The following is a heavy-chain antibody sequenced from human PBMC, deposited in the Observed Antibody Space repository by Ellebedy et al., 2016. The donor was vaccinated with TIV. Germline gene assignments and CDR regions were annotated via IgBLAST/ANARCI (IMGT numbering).Heavy chain of an antibody. V-gene: IGHV3-23*01. CDR2: ISGSGGNI. J-gene: IGHJ6*02. D-gene: IGHD1-7*01. Sequence: GESLKISCAASGFTFSNSAMYWVRQAPGKGLEWVSSISGSGGNIYYADSVKGRFTISRDNSKNTLYLQVNSLRAEDTAVYYCAKWNFGHPNYGMDVWGQGTTVTVSS. CDR3: AKWNFGHPNYGMDV. CDR1: GFTFSNSA.